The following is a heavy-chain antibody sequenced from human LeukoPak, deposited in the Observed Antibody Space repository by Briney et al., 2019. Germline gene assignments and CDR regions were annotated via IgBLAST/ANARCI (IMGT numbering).Heavy chain of an antibody. CDR1: GGSFSGYY. CDR2: INHSGST. J-gene: IGHJ4*02. CDR3: ARGPRYYYDSSGYFY. D-gene: IGHD3-22*01. Sequence: PSETLSLTCAVYGGSFSGYYWSWIRQPPGKGLEWIGEINHSGSTNYNPSLKSRVTISVDTSKSQFSLKLSSVTAADTAVYYCARGPRYYYDSSGYFYWGQGTLVTVSS. V-gene: IGHV4-34*01.